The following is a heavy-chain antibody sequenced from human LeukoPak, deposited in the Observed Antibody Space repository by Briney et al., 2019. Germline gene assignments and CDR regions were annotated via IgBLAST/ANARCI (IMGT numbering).Heavy chain of an antibody. CDR3: ASTSPPCYDSSGDY. V-gene: IGHV1-69*13. CDR1: GGTFSSYA. Sequence: SVKVSCKASGGTFSSYAMSWVRQAPGQGLEWMGGIIPIFGTANYAQKFQGRVTITADESTSTAYMELSSLRSEDTAVYYCASTSPPCYDSSGDYWGQGTLVTVSS. CDR2: IIPIFGTA. J-gene: IGHJ4*02. D-gene: IGHD3-22*01.